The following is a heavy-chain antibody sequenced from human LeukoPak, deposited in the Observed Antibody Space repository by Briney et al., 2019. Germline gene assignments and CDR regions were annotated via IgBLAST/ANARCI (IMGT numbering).Heavy chain of an antibody. J-gene: IGHJ4*02. CDR3: ARPAGVRGVSGDW. CDR1: GGSISSSAYH. D-gene: IGHD3-10*01. CDR2: FYYSGRT. V-gene: IGHV4-39*01. Sequence: PSQTLSLTCTVSGGSISSSAYHWGWIRQPPGKGLEWIGSFYYSGRTYYNLSLKSRVTISVDTSKNQFSLKLSSVTAADTAVYYCARPAGVRGVSGDWWGQGTLVTVSS.